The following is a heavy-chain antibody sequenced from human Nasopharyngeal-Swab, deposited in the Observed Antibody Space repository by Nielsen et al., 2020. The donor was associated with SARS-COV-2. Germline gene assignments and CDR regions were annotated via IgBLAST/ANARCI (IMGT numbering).Heavy chain of an antibody. D-gene: IGHD1-26*01. J-gene: IGHJ4*02. Sequence: ASVKVSCKASGYTFTGYYMHWVRQAPGQGLEWMGRINPNSGGTNYAQKFQGRVTMTTDTSTSTAYMELRSLRSDDTAVYYCARVPRSSGSYFDYWGQGTLVTVSS. V-gene: IGHV1-2*06. CDR2: INPNSGGT. CDR1: GYTFTGYY. CDR3: ARVPRSSGSYFDY.